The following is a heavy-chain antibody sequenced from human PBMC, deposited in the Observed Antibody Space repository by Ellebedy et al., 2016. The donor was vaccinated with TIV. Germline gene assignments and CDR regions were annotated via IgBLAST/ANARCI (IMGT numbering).Heavy chain of an antibody. CDR2: IDHSGTT. J-gene: IGHJ4*02. D-gene: IGHD2-2*01. CDR1: GFSVSSNY. CDR3: ARDFCSSTSCLNYFDY. V-gene: IGHV4/OR15-8*01. Sequence: ESLKISCAASGFSVSSNYVSWVRQPPGKGLEWIGEIDHSGTTNYNPSLKSRVTISVDKSKNQFSLMLNSVTAADTAVYYCARDFCSSTSCLNYFDYWGQGALVTVSS.